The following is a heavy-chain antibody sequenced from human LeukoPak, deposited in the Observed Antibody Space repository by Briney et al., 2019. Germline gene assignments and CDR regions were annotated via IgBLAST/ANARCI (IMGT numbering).Heavy chain of an antibody. CDR2: VRVNGRST. CDR1: GFTLSTYD. D-gene: IGHD2-21*01. CDR3: AKPGEPSNYYFDY. J-gene: IGHJ4*02. Sequence: GGSLRLSCTASGFTLSTYDMSWVRQAPGKGLEWVSTVRVNGRSTYYADSVKGRFTISRDNSKNTLYLQMNSLRAEDTALYYCAKPGEPSNYYFDYWGQGALVTVSS. V-gene: IGHV3-23*01.